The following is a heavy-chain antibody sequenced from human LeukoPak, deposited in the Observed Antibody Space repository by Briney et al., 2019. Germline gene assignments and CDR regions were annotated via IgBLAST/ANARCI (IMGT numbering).Heavy chain of an antibody. CDR1: GYTFTGDY. V-gene: IGHV1-2*02. J-gene: IGHJ6*03. CDR2: INPNSGGT. Sequence: ASVKVSCKASGYTFTGDYMHWVRQAPGQGLEWMGWINPNSGGTNYAQKFQGRVTMTRDTSISTAYMELSRLRSDDTAVYYCARASGYSYGYYMDVWGKGTTVTVSS. D-gene: IGHD5-18*01. CDR3: ARASGYSYGYYMDV.